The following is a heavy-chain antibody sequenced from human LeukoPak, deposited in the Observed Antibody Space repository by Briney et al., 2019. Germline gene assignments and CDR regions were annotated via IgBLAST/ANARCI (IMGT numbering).Heavy chain of an antibody. CDR1: GFTFSSYG. Sequence: QPGGSLRLSCAASGFTFSSYGMSWVRQAPGKGLEWVSGISGSGVSTYYADSVKGRFTISRDNAKNSLHLQMNSLRAEDTAVYYCAREEDYIDSSGYYLSAFDMWGQGTMVTVSS. CDR2: ISGSGVST. V-gene: IGHV3-23*01. CDR3: AREEDYIDSSGYYLSAFDM. J-gene: IGHJ3*02. D-gene: IGHD3-22*01.